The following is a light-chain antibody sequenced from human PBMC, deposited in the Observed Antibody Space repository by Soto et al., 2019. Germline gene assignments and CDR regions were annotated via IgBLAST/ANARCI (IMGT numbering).Light chain of an antibody. V-gene: IGKV1-27*01. CDR1: QPISGF. Sequence: DIPMTQSPSSLPASLGDRVPISCRASQPISGFLAWYQQRPGEVPRLLIHTASVLQSGVPSRFSGSGSKTNFTLTISSLQPEDVATYYCQNYNLALPTFGQGTRLEIK. CDR3: QNYNLALPT. J-gene: IGKJ5*01. CDR2: TAS.